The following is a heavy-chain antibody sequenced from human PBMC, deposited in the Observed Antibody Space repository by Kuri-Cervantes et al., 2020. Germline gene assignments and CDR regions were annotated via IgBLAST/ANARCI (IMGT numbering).Heavy chain of an antibody. CDR2: FDLEDGET. V-gene: IGHV1-24*01. J-gene: IGHJ6*02. CDR3: ATDTYYYDSSGYPLYYYYGMDV. Sequence: ASVKVSCKVSGYTLTELSMHWVRQAPGKGLEWMGGFDLEDGETIYTQKFQGRVTMTEDTSTDTAYMELSSLGSEDTAVYYCATDTYYYDSSGYPLYYYYGMDVWGQGTTVTVSS. D-gene: IGHD3-22*01. CDR1: GYTLTELS.